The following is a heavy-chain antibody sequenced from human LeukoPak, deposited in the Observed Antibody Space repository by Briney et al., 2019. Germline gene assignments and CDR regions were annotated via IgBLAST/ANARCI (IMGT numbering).Heavy chain of an antibody. Sequence: SETLSLTCAVYGGSFSNYYWSWIRQPPGKGLEWIGEINHSGSTNYNPSIKSRVTISVDTSKNQFSLKLTSVTAADTAVYYCARGRKFITYYYDSSGYYYSYWGQGTLVTVSS. V-gene: IGHV4-34*01. CDR2: INHSGST. CDR3: ARGRKFITYYYDSSGYYYSY. J-gene: IGHJ4*02. CDR1: GGSFSNYY. D-gene: IGHD3-22*01.